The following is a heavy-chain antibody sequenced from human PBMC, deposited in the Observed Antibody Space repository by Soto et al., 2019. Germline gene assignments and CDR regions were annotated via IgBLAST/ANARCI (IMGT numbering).Heavy chain of an antibody. D-gene: IGHD3-3*01. Sequence: SVKVSCKASGGTFSSYAISWVRQAPGQGLEWMGGIIPIFGTANYAQKFQGRVTITADESTSTAYMELSSLRSEDTAVYYCARAKLETKLRFLERLGGEGEGGDGMDVWGQGTTVTVSS. J-gene: IGHJ6*02. CDR1: GGTFSSYA. CDR3: ARAKLETKLRFLERLGGEGEGGDGMDV. CDR2: IIPIFGTA. V-gene: IGHV1-69*13.